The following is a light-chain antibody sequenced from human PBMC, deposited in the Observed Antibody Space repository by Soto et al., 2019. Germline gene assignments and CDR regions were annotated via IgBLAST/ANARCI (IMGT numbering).Light chain of an antibody. J-gene: IGKJ5*01. CDR3: HKYDISPQVT. CDR2: GAS. CDR1: QIVSSSY. V-gene: IGKV3-20*01. Sequence: EIVLSQSPGTLSFSPGERAILSCRSSQIVSSSYLAWYQQKPGQAPRLIIYGASSRATGIPDRFSGSGSGTDFTLTIRRLQPEDFAMYYCHKYDISPQVTLGHWPRLELK.